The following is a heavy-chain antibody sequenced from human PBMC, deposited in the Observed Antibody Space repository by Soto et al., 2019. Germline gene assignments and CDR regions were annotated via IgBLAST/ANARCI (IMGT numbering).Heavy chain of an antibody. CDR2: ISSSSSYI. D-gene: IGHD6-13*01. V-gene: IGHV3-21*01. CDR3: ARTYSSSWSHFDY. J-gene: IGHJ4*02. Sequence: EVQLVESGGGLVKPGGSPRLSCAASGFTFSSYSMNWVRQAPGKGLEWVSSISSSSSYIYYADSVKGRFTISRDNAKNSLYLQMNSLRAEDTAVYYCARTYSSSWSHFDYWGQGTLVTVSS. CDR1: GFTFSSYS.